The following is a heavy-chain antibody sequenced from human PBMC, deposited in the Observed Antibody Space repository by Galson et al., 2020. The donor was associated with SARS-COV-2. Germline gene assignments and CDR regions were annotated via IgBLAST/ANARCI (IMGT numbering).Heavy chain of an antibody. CDR2: IYYSGST. CDR3: ARAKRITIFGVVNWFDP. J-gene: IGHJ5*02. D-gene: IGHD3-3*01. V-gene: IGHV4-30-4*01. CDR1: GGSISSGDYY. Sequence: SQTLSLTCSVSGGSISSGDYYWSWLRQPPGKGLDWIRYIYYSGSTYSNPSLKSRVTISVDTSKNQFSLKLSSVTAADTAVYYCARAKRITIFGVVNWFDPWGQGTLVTVSS.